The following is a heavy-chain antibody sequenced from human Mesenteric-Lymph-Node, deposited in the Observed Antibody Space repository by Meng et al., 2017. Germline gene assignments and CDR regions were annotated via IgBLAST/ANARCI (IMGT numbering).Heavy chain of an antibody. CDR3: MIFSTGADY. Sequence: QVQLQQWGAGLLKPGESRSLTCASYVGSFSVYYWNWMRQPPGKGLEXICEIDHTGSTNCNPSLKGRVTVSVDTSKKQYFLKLSSVTAADSAIYYCMIFSTGADYWAQGTLVTVAS. CDR2: IDHTGST. V-gene: IGHV4-34*01. CDR1: VGSFSVYY. D-gene: IGHD6-19*01. J-gene: IGHJ4*02.